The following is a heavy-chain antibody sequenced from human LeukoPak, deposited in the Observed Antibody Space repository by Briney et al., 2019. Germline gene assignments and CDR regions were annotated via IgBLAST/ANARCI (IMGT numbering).Heavy chain of an antibody. CDR2: ISSSSSYI. J-gene: IGHJ4*02. CDR3: AREQLAYFDY. Sequence: SGGSLRLSCAASGFTFSSYSMNWVRQAPGKGLEWVSSISSSSSYIYYADSVKGRFTISRDNAKNSLYLQMNSLRAEDTAVYYCAREQLAYFDYWGQGTLVTVSS. CDR1: GFTFSSYS. D-gene: IGHD6-13*01. V-gene: IGHV3-21*01.